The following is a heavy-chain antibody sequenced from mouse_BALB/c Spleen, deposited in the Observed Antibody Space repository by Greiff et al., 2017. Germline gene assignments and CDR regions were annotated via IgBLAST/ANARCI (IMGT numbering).Heavy chain of an antibody. CDR3: TMWGY. J-gene: IGHJ4*01. V-gene: IGHV1-15*01. Sequence: VQLQQSGAELVRPGASVTLSCKASGYTFTDYEMHWVKQTPVHGLEWIGAIDPETGGTAYNQKFKGKATLTADKSSSTAYMELRSLTSEDSAVYYCTMWGYWGQGTSVTVSS. CDR2: IDPETGGT. CDR1: GYTFTDYE.